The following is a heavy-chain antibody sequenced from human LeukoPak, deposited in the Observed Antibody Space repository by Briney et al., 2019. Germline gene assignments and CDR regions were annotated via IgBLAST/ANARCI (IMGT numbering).Heavy chain of an antibody. J-gene: IGHJ3*02. Sequence: VSVKVSCKASGYTFSSYGINWVRQAPGQGLEWMGWISVINSGNTRYAQNFQGRLTMTTDTSTTTAYMELRSLRSDDTAVYYCSREFPFCGADCFSSVFDIWGQGTMVTVS. CDR2: ISVINSGNT. CDR1: GYTFSSYG. CDR3: SREFPFCGADCFSSVFDI. V-gene: IGHV1-18*01. D-gene: IGHD2-21*02.